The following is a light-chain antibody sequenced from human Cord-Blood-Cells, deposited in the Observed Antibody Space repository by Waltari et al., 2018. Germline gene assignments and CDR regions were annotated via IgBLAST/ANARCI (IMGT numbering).Light chain of an antibody. Sequence: QSVLTQPSSVSGAHGPRVTIPCTGSSPNIGAGYDVHWYQQLPGTAPKLLIYGNSNRPSGVPDRFSGSKSGTSASLAITGLQAEDEADYYCQSYDSSLSGYVFETGTKVTVL. J-gene: IGLJ1*01. CDR1: SPNIGAGYD. V-gene: IGLV1-40*01. CDR3: QSYDSSLSGYV. CDR2: GNS.